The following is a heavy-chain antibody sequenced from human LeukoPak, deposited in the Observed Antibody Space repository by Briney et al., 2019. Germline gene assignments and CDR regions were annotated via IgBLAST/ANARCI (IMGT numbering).Heavy chain of an antibody. Sequence: GGSLRLSCAASGFTFNSYSMNWVRQAPGKGLEWVSSISASGDFIYYADSLRGRFTISRDGSKNTLYLQMNSLRPEDTAVYYCARARPSMWIDYWGQGTLVTVSS. D-gene: IGHD5-12*01. CDR1: GFTFNSYS. CDR3: ARARPSMWIDY. CDR2: ISASGDFI. V-gene: IGHV3-21*01. J-gene: IGHJ4*02.